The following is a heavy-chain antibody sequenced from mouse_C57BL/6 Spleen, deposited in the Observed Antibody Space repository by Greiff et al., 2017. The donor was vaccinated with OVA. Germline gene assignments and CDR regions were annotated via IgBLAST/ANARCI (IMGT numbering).Heavy chain of an antibody. J-gene: IGHJ2*01. CDR2: IYPGDGDT. V-gene: IGHV1-80*01. Sequence: VQLQQSGAELVKPGASVKISCKASGYAFSSYWMNWVKQRPGKGLEWIGQIYPGDGDTNYNGKFKGKGTLTADKSSSTAYMQLSSLTSEDSAVYFCARKLITTVVGGFDYWGQGTTLTVSA. CDR3: ARKLITTVVGGFDY. CDR1: GYAFSSYW. D-gene: IGHD1-1*01.